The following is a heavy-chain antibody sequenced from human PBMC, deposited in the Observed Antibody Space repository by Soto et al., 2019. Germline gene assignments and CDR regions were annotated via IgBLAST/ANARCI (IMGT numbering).Heavy chain of an antibody. CDR2: IFYTGNT. J-gene: IGHJ4*02. D-gene: IGHD1-26*01. V-gene: IGHV4-59*01. Sequence: QVQLQESGPALVKPSETLSLTCTVSSGSNSAYYWRWIRQHPGKGLEWIGYIFYTGNTKYNPVLESSVSSSVDLSKNESSLKFSSVTAADTAISYCPTDGGGYSFDDWGQVILVTVSS. CDR3: PTDGGGYSFDD. CDR1: SGSNSAYY.